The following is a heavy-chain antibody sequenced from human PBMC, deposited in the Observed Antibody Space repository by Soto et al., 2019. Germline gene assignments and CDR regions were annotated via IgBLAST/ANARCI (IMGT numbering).Heavy chain of an antibody. CDR2: ISSSSSYI. CDR1: GFTFSSYS. J-gene: IGHJ3*02. V-gene: IGHV3-21*01. Sequence: GGSLRLSCAASGFTFSSYSMNWVRQAPGKGLEWVSSISSSSSYIYYADSVKGRFTISRDNAKNSLYLQMNSLRAEDTAVYYCARSIVVVTPGHAFDIWGQGTMVT. CDR3: ARSIVVVTPGHAFDI. D-gene: IGHD3-22*01.